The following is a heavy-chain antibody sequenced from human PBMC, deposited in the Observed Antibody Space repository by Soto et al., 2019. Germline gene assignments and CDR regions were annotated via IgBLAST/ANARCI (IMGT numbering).Heavy chain of an antibody. J-gene: IGHJ4*02. Sequence: GGSLRLSCAASGFTFSTYAMSWVRQAPGKGLEWVSTIDNSGGITYYADSVKGRFTISRDNSKNTLYLQMNSLRAEDTAVYYCAREWGELTGEYYFDYWGQGTLVTVSS. CDR3: AREWGELTGEYYFDY. V-gene: IGHV3-23*01. CDR2: IDNSGGIT. CDR1: GFTFSTYA. D-gene: IGHD7-27*01.